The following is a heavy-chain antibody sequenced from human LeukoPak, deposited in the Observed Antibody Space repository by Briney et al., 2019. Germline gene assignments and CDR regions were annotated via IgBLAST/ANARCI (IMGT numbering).Heavy chain of an antibody. J-gene: IGHJ4*02. Sequence: ASVKVSCKASGYSFTGYYIHWLRQAPGQGLEWMGWINPNSGGTNSAQKFRGRVTMTRDTSINTAYMELSRLRSDDTAVYYCARVIRREILTNYNFDSWGQGSLVTVSS. D-gene: IGHD3-9*01. CDR1: GYSFTGYY. CDR2: INPNSGGT. CDR3: ARVIRREILTNYNFDS. V-gene: IGHV1-2*02.